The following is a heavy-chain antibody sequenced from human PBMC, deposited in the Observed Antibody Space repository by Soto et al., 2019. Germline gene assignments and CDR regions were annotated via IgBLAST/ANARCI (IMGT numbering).Heavy chain of an antibody. J-gene: IGHJ4*02. D-gene: IGHD3-16*01. V-gene: IGHV4-4*07. Sequence: QVQLQESGPGLVKASETLSLTCTVSGGSMFSYYWSWIRQPAGKGLEWIARIYGSGGTNYNPSLKSRVTMSLETSKNNFSLRLTSVTAADTAVYYCAREGASSYASRHFDNWGPGTLVTVSS. CDR3: AREGASSYASRHFDN. CDR1: GGSMFSYY. CDR2: IYGSGGT.